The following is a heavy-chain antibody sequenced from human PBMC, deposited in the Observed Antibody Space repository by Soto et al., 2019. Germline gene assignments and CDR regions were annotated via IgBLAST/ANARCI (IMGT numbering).Heavy chain of an antibody. CDR3: ARRGTAMGSRGYYEMAV. Sequence: EEQLVQSGAEVKKPGESLRSSCQGSGYKFGNYWIVWVRQTPGNVLEWMCIIYPGDSDTRSSPSFKGQVNISADKSIATAYLRWSSLKASDTATYYGARRGTAMGSRGYYEMAVWGQVTTVTVSS. CDR1: GYKFGNYW. D-gene: IGHD2-2*01. CDR2: IYPGDSDT. J-gene: IGHJ6*02. V-gene: IGHV5-51*01.